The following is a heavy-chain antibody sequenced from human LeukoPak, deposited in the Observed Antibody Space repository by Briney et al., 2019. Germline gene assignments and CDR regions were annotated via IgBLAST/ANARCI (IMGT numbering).Heavy chain of an antibody. CDR1: GFTFRDYW. Sequence: QPGRSLRLSCAASGFTFRDYWMHWVRQAPGKGLVWVSRLHSDGSNTTYADSVKGRFTISRDNAKNTLYLQMNSLRAEDTAVYYCARLSGYSSIDYWGQGALVTVSS. J-gene: IGHJ4*02. D-gene: IGHD6-13*01. V-gene: IGHV3-74*01. CDR3: ARLSGYSSIDY. CDR2: LHSDGSNT.